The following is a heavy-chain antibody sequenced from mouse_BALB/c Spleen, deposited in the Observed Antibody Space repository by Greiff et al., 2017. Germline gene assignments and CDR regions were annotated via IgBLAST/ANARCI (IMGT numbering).Heavy chain of an antibody. J-gene: IGHJ2*01. CDR2: ISDGGSYT. CDR1: GFTFSDYY. Sequence: EVQLVESGGGLVKPGGSLKLSCAASGFTFSDYYMYWVRQTPEKRLEWVATISDGGSYTYYPESVKGRFTISRDNAKNNLYLQMSSLKSEDTAMYYCARDGGYFGYWGQGTTLTVSS. CDR3: ARDGGYFGY. V-gene: IGHV5-4*02.